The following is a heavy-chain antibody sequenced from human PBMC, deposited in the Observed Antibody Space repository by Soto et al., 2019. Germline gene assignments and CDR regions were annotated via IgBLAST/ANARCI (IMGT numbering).Heavy chain of an antibody. CDR1: GFTLSRYS. V-gene: IGHV3-48*01. D-gene: IGHD5-18*01. CDR3: ARDYSSYGPFDY. CDR2: ISSSSSTI. J-gene: IGHJ4*02. Sequence: PGRSLRLSRAASGFTLSRYSINWVLQAPGKGLEWVSYISSSSSTIYYADSVKGRFTISRDNAKNSLYLQMNSLRAEDTAVYYCARDYSSYGPFDYWGQGT.